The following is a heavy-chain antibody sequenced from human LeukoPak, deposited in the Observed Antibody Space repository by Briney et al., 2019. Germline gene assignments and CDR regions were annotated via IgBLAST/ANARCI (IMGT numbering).Heavy chain of an antibody. CDR3: ARDSGSGNNDY. CDR1: GYRFTSYG. Sequence: ASVKVSCKASGYRFTSYGITWVRQAPGQGLEWLGWISAANGDTDYPQKFQDRVTMTTDTSATTAFMELSSLRSEDAAVYYCARDSGSGNNDYWGQGTLVTVSS. CDR2: ISAANGDT. V-gene: IGHV1-18*01. J-gene: IGHJ4*02. D-gene: IGHD1-26*01.